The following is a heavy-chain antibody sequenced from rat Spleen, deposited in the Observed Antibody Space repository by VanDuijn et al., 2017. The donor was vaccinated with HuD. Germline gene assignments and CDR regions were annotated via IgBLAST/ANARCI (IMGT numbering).Heavy chain of an antibody. D-gene: IGHD1-11*01. Sequence: EVQLVESGGGLVQPGRSLKLSCAASGFTFSNYDMAWVRQAPTKGLEWVASISTGGGNTYYRDSVKGRFTISRDNAKNTLYLQMDSLRSEDTATYYCAGHYGGYSEYVMDAWGQGASVTVSS. J-gene: IGHJ4*01. V-gene: IGHV5S23*01. CDR3: AGHYGGYSEYVMDA. CDR2: ISTGGGNT. CDR1: GFTFSNYD.